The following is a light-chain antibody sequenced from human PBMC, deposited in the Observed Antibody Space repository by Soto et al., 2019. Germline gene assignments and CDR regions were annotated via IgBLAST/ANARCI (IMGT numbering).Light chain of an antibody. Sequence: QSVLTQPASVSGSPGQSITISCTGTSSDVGSYNLVSWYQQHPGKAPKLMIYEVSKRPSGVSNRFSGSKSGNTASLTFFVLQAEDEADYYCCSYAGSSTYVFGIGPKATVL. V-gene: IGLV2-23*02. CDR2: EVS. J-gene: IGLJ1*01. CDR1: SSDVGSYNL. CDR3: CSYAGSSTYV.